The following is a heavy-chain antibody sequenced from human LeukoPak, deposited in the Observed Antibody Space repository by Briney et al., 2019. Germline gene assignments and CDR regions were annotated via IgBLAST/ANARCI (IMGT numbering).Heavy chain of an antibody. D-gene: IGHD3-9*01. V-gene: IGHV3-30*02. J-gene: IGHJ3*02. Sequence: GGSLRLSCAASGFTFSTYGMHWVRQAPGKGLEWVAFIRYDGRNKYYADSVKGRFTISRDNSKNTLYLQMNSLRAEDTAVYYCATNLLYDILTGYLGNAFDIWGQGTMVTVSS. CDR3: ATNLLYDILTGYLGNAFDI. CDR1: GFTFSTYG. CDR2: IRYDGRNK.